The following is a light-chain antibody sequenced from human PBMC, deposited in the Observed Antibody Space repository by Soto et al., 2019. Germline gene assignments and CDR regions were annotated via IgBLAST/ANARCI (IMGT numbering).Light chain of an antibody. Sequence: DIQMTQSPSTLSASVGDRVTITCRASQSISSWLAWYQQKPGKAPKLLIYKASSLERGVPSRFSGSGSGTAFTLTISSLQPDDFATYYCQQYNSYPYTFGQGTKLEIK. V-gene: IGKV1-5*03. J-gene: IGKJ2*01. CDR1: QSISSW. CDR2: KAS. CDR3: QQYNSYPYT.